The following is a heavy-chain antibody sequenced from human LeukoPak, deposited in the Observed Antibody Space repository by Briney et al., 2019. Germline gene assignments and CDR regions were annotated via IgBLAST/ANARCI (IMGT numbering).Heavy chain of an antibody. D-gene: IGHD3-10*01. J-gene: IGHJ3*02. Sequence: GGSLRLSCVVPGITVSNAWMSWVRQTPGKGPEWVGRIKSKSDGGTIDYAAPVKGRFTISRDDSKNTLYLEMNSLKTEDTAVYYCTTGDYGSGSFDAFDIWGQGTMVTVSS. V-gene: IGHV3-15*01. CDR3: TTGDYGSGSFDAFDI. CDR2: IKSKSDGGTI. CDR1: GITVSNAW.